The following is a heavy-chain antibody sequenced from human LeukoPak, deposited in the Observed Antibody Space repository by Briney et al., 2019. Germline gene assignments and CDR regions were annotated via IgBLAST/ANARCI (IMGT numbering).Heavy chain of an antibody. J-gene: IGHJ4*02. V-gene: IGHV1-18*04. CDR2: ISAYNGNT. Sequence: GASVEVSCRASGYTLTTYHISWVRQAPGQGLEWMGWISAYNGNTNYAQKLQGRVTLTMDTSTSTAYMELRSLRSDDTALYYCASGPGAYFDYWGLGTLVTVSS. D-gene: IGHD2-8*02. CDR3: ASGPGAYFDY. CDR1: GYTLTTYH.